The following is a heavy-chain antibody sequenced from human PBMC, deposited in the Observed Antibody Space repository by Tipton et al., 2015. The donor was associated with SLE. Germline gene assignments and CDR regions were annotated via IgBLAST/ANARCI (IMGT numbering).Heavy chain of an antibody. CDR2: ISSSSSYI. V-gene: IGHV3-21*01. J-gene: IGHJ2*01. D-gene: IGHD2-2*03. CDR3: AKDLEYGYGFPYWNFDL. Sequence: SLRLSCAASGFTFSSYSMNWVRQAPGKGLEWVSSISSSSSYIYYADSVKGRFTISRDNAKNSLYLQMNSLRPEDTAVYYCAKDLEYGYGFPYWNFDLWGRGSLVTVSP. CDR1: GFTFSSYS.